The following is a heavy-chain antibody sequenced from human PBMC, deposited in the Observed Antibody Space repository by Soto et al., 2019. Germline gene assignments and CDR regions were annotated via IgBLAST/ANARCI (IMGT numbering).Heavy chain of an antibody. CDR3: ASDPYYYASGF. Sequence: QVQLVESGGGLVEPGGSLRLSCAASGFRFSDHYMTWIRQAPGKGLEWVSKISGDGTTIYYADSVKGRFTVSRDSAKNSVYLQMNSLRAEDTAVYYCASDPYYYASGFWGQGTLVTVSS. J-gene: IGHJ4*02. D-gene: IGHD3-10*01. CDR2: ISGDGTTI. CDR1: GFRFSDHY. V-gene: IGHV3-11*01.